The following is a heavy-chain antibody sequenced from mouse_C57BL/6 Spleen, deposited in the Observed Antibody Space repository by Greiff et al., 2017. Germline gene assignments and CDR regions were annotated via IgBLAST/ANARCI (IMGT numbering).Heavy chain of an antibody. CDR1: GYTFTDYE. CDR2: IDPETGGT. Sequence: QVQLKQSGAELVRPGASVTLSCKASGYTFTDYEMHWVKQTPVHGLEWIGAIDPETGGTAYNQKFKGKAILTADKSSSTAYMELRSLTSEDSAVYYCTRGGDDYDGFAYWGQGTLVTVSA. CDR3: TRGGDDYDGFAY. V-gene: IGHV1-15*01. J-gene: IGHJ3*01. D-gene: IGHD2-4*01.